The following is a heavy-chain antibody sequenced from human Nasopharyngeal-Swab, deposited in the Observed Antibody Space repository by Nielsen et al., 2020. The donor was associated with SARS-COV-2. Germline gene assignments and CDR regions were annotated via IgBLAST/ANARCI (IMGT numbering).Heavy chain of an antibody. CDR1: GFTVSSNY. V-gene: IGHV3-66*01. Sequence: GGSLRLSCAASGFTVSSNYMSWVRQAQGKGLEWVSVIYSGGSTYYADSVKGRFTISRDNSKNTLYLQMNSLRAEDTAVYHCARVEDPVVPAASHFDYWGQGTLVTVSS. J-gene: IGHJ4*02. CDR2: IYSGGST. CDR3: ARVEDPVVPAASHFDY. D-gene: IGHD2-2*01.